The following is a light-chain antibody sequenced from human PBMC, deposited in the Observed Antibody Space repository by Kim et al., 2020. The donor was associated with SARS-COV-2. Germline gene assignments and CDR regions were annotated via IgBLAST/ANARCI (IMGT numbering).Light chain of an antibody. V-gene: IGKV3-11*01. CDR2: DAA. CDR1: QNIDTY. Sequence: PGERATLSCRASQNIDTYLAWYQQRHGQAPRLLVYDAANRATGVPDRFSGSGSGTDFTLTISSLEPEDFSLYYCQQRNSWPPAVTFGGGTKVDIK. CDR3: QQRNSWPPAVT. J-gene: IGKJ4*01.